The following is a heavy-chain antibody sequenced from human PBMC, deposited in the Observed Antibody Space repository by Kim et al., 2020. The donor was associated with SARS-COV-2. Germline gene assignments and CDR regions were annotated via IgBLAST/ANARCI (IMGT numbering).Heavy chain of an antibody. CDR2: ISGIGDST. Sequence: GGSLRLSCAVSGFTFSSYAMSWVRQAPGKGLEWVSFISGIGDSTYYTDSVKGRFTISRDNSKNMLYLAMNSLRAEDTAVYYCAKNRELEGGFDYWGQGTLVTVSS. V-gene: IGHV3-23*01. D-gene: IGHD1-26*01. CDR3: AKNRELEGGFDY. CDR1: GFTFSSYA. J-gene: IGHJ4*02.